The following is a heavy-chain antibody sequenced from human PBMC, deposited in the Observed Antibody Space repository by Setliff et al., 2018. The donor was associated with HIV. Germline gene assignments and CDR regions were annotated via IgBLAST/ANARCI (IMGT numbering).Heavy chain of an antibody. D-gene: IGHD5-12*01. CDR3: ATNPEMATINYYYYYMDV. CDR1: GGTFSSYA. V-gene: IGHV1-69*13. CDR2: IIPIYGNT. J-gene: IGHJ6*03. Sequence: GASVKVSCKASGGTFSSYAITWVRQAPGQGPEWMGGIIPIYGNTNSAQKFQGRVTITADESTSTVYMELSSLRSEDTAVYYCATNPEMATINYYYYYMDVWGKGTTVTVSS.